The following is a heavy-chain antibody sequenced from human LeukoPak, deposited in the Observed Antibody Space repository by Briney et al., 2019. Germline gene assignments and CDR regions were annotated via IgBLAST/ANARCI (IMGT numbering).Heavy chain of an antibody. D-gene: IGHD1-1*01. Sequence: GGSLRLSCAASGFTFSSYSMNWVRQAPGKGLEWVSSISSSSSYIYYADSVKGRFTISRDNAKNSLYLQMNSLRAEDTAVYYCARDARGFQLEPGLYYYYGMDVWGQGTTVTVSS. V-gene: IGHV3-21*01. CDR1: GFTFSSYS. J-gene: IGHJ6*02. CDR3: ARDARGFQLEPGLYYYYGMDV. CDR2: ISSSSSYI.